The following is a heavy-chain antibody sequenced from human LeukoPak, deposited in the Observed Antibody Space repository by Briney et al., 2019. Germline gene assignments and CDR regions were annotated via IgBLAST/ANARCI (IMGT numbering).Heavy chain of an antibody. J-gene: IGHJ4*02. V-gene: IGHV4-39*01. D-gene: IGHD3-22*01. CDR3: ARHLIAHFESSGYYSHHFDY. CDR2: ISYIGST. Sequence: SETLSLTCTVSAGSISSSGYYWGWIRQSPGNGLEWIGSISYIGSTYYNPSLKSRVTISVDTSKNHFSLKLSSVTAADTAVYYCARHLIAHFESSGYYSHHFDYWGQGTLVTVSS. CDR1: AGSISSSGYY.